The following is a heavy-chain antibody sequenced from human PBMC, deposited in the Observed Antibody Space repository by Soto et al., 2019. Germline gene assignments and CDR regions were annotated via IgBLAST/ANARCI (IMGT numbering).Heavy chain of an antibody. D-gene: IGHD5-18*01. J-gene: IGHJ4*02. CDR2: ISYDGSNK. CDR3: ARLPPWIPDY. V-gene: IGHV3-30-3*01. CDR1: GCTFSSYA. Sequence: QVQLVESGGGVVQPGRYLRLSCAASGCTFSSYAMHWVRQAPGKGLEWVAVISYDGSNKYYADSVKGRFTISRDNSKNTLYLQMNSLRAEDTAVYYCARLPPWIPDYWGQGTLVTVSS.